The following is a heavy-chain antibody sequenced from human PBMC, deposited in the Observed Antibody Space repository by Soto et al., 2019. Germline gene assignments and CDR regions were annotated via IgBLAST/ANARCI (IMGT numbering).Heavy chain of an antibody. D-gene: IGHD1-26*01. Sequence: EVQLVESGGGLVKPGGSLRLSCADSVFTFSSYSMNWVRHAPGKGLEWVSSISSSSSYIYYADSVKGRFTISRDNAKNSLYLQMNSLRAEDTAVYYCARDMAIVGATTHYYYGMDVWGQGTTVTVSS. CDR2: ISSSSSYI. J-gene: IGHJ6*02. CDR3: ARDMAIVGATTHYYYGMDV. CDR1: VFTFSSYS. V-gene: IGHV3-21*01.